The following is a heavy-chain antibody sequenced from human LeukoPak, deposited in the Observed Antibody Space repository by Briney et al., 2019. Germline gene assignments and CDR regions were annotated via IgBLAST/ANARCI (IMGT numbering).Heavy chain of an antibody. CDR1: GGTFSSYA. D-gene: IGHD3-22*01. V-gene: IGHV1-69*01. CDR2: IIPIFGTA. Sequence: SVKVSCKASGGTFSSYAISWVRQAPGQGLEWMGGIIPIFGTANYAQKFQGRVTITADESTSTAYMELSSLRSEDTAVYYSAISLHYYDSSGPLHYWGQGTLVTVSS. CDR3: AISLHYYDSSGPLHY. J-gene: IGHJ4*02.